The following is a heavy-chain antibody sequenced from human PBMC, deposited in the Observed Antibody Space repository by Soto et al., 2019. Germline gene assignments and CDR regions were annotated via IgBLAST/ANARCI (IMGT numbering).Heavy chain of an antibody. CDR3: ARERGSSWFGYYYYYGMDV. J-gene: IGHJ6*02. D-gene: IGHD6-13*01. CDR2: INHSRST. Sequence: SETLSLTCAVYGGSFSGYYWSWIRQPPGKGLEWIGEINHSRSTNYNPSLKSRVTISVDTSKNQFSLKLGSVTAADTDVYYCARERGSSWFGYYYYYGMDVWGQGTTVTVSS. CDR1: GGSFSGYY. V-gene: IGHV4-34*01.